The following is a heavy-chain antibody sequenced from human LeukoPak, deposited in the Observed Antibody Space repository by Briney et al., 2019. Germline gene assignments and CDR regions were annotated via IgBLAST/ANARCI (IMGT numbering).Heavy chain of an antibody. CDR3: ARGVLGDILTGYYLYFYGLDV. CDR1: GYTFTSYY. Sequence: GASVKVSCKASGYTFTSYYIHWVRQAPGQGLEWIAIINPSGGGTSYAQKFQGRVTLTRDTSTSTVYMELSSLRSEDTAVYYCARGVLGDILTGYYLYFYGLDVWGQGTTVTVSS. CDR2: INPSGGGT. J-gene: IGHJ6*02. V-gene: IGHV1-46*01. D-gene: IGHD3-9*01.